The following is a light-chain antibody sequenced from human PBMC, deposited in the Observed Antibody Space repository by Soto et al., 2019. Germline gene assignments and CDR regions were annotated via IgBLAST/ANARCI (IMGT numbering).Light chain of an antibody. CDR3: QQYHNWVT. CDR2: GAS. Sequence: EIVMTQSPGTLSVSPGERATLSCGASQSVSSNLAWYQQKPGQAPRLLIYGASTRATGIPARFSGSGSGTDFTLTISSLQSEDFAVYYCQQYHNWVTVGGGTQVEIK. J-gene: IGKJ4*01. CDR1: QSVSSN. V-gene: IGKV3D-15*01.